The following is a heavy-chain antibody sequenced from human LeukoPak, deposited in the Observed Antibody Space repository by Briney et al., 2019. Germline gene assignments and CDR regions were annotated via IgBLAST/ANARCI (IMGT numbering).Heavy chain of an antibody. CDR3: ARGLIFAFDI. CDR1: GYTFTSYG. V-gene: IGHV1-46*01. CDR2: IIPSGGAS. J-gene: IGHJ3*02. D-gene: IGHD2/OR15-2a*01. Sequence: ASVKVSCKASGYTFTSYGISWVRQAPGQGLEWMGVIIPSGGASTYAQSFQGRVTMTRDTSSSTVYMELSSLRSEDTAVYYCARGLIFAFDIWGQGTMVTVSS.